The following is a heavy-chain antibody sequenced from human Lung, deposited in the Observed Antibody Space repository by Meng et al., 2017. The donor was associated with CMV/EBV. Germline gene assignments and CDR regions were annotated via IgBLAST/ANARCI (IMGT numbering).Heavy chain of an antibody. V-gene: IGHV1-18*01. J-gene: IGHJ6*02. CDR2: ISAYNGNT. Sequence: ASVKVSCKASGYTFTSYGISRVRQAPGQGLEWMGWISAYNGNTNYAQKLQGRVTMTTDTSTSTAYMELRNLRSDDTAVYYCARIPNTYDFWSGYHDYHAMDVWGQGTTVTVSS. D-gene: IGHD3-3*01. CDR3: ARIPNTYDFWSGYHDYHAMDV. CDR1: GYTFTSYG.